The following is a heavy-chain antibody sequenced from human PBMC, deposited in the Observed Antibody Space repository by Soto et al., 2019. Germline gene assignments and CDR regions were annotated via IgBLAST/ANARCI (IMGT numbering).Heavy chain of an antibody. CDR1: GGSISSSNW. CDR3: ARVSGSYYYGMDV. J-gene: IGHJ6*02. Sequence: QVQLQESGPGLVKPSGTLSLTCAVSGGSISSSNWWSWVRQPPGKGLEWIGEIYHSGSTNYNPSLKSRVTTSVDTSKNQFSLKLSSVTAADTAVYYCARVSGSYYYGMDVWGQGTTVTVSS. D-gene: IGHD1-26*01. V-gene: IGHV4-4*02. CDR2: IYHSGST.